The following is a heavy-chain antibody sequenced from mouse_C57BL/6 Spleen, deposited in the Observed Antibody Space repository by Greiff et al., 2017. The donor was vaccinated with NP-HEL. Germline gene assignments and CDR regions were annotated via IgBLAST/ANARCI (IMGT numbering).Heavy chain of an antibody. CDR2: IDPETGGT. D-gene: IGHD2-4*01. J-gene: IGHJ3*01. CDR1: GYTFTDYE. Sequence: QVQLQQSGAELVRPGASVTLSCKASGYTFTDYEMHWVKQTPVHGLEWIGAIDPETGGTAYNQKFKGKAILTADKSSSTAYMELRSLTSEDSAVYYCTRGSYYDYDVFAYWGQGTLVTVSA. CDR3: TRGSYYDYDVFAY. V-gene: IGHV1-15*01.